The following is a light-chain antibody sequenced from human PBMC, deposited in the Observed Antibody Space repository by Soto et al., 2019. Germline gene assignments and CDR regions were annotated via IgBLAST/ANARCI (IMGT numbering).Light chain of an antibody. CDR1: SSDVGGYNY. CDR3: SSYTSGSTLV. CDR2: HVT. Sequence: QSALTQPASVSGSPGQSIAISCTGTSSDVGGYNYVSWYQQHPGKVPKLMIYHVTNRPSGVSNRFSGSKSGNTASLTISGRQAEDEADYYCSSYTSGSTLVFGSGTKLTVL. V-gene: IGLV2-14*01. J-gene: IGLJ1*01.